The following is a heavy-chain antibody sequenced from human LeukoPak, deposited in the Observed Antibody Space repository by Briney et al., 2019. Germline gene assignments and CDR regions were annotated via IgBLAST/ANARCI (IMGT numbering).Heavy chain of an antibody. CDR1: GFTFDDYA. Sequence: PGRSLRLSCAASGFTFDDYAMHWVRQAPGKGLEWVSGISWNSGSIGYADSVKGRFTISRDNAKNSLYLQMNSLRAEDTALYYCAKSYSGSYDHYFDCWGQGTLVTVSS. V-gene: IGHV3-9*01. CDR2: ISWNSGSI. J-gene: IGHJ4*02. D-gene: IGHD1-26*01. CDR3: AKSYSGSYDHYFDC.